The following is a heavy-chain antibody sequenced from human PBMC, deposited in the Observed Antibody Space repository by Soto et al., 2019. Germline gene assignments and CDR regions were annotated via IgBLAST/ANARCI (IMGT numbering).Heavy chain of an antibody. J-gene: IGHJ4*02. D-gene: IGHD1-26*01. CDR1: GGSVSSGSYY. Sequence: SETLSLTCTVSGGSVSSGSYYWSWIRQPPGKGLEWIGYIYYSGSTNYNPSLKSRVTISVDTSKNQFSLKLSSVTAADTAVYYCARSRIVGATKEDFDYWGQGTLVTAPQ. CDR3: ARSRIVGATKEDFDY. V-gene: IGHV4-61*01. CDR2: IYYSGST.